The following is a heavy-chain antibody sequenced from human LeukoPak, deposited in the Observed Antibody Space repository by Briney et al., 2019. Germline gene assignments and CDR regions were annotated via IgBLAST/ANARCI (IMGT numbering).Heavy chain of an antibody. Sequence: GGSLRLSCAASGFTFNTYWMAWVRRAPGKGLEGVANIKQDGSAKNYVDSVKGRFTISRDDAKNSVYLQMNSLKTEDTAVYYCARDVSGSLDYWGKGTLVTVSA. D-gene: IGHD1-26*01. J-gene: IGHJ4*02. CDR3: ARDVSGSLDY. CDR1: GFTFNTYW. CDR2: IKQDGSAK. V-gene: IGHV3-7*01.